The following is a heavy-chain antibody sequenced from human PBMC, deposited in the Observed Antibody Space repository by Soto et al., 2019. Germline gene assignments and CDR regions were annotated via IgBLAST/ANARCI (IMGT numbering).Heavy chain of an antibody. J-gene: IGHJ5*02. CDR2: ISAYNGDT. CDR1: GYTFTSYG. V-gene: IGHV1-18*04. Sequence: ASVKVSCKASGYTFTSYGITWVRQAPGQDLEWMGWISAYNGDTNYAQRLQGRVTMTKDTSTSTVYMELKSLKSDDTAVYYCARDQEYSTSGLYWFDLWGQGTLVPVSS. CDR3: ARDQEYSTSGLYWFDL. D-gene: IGHD6-6*01.